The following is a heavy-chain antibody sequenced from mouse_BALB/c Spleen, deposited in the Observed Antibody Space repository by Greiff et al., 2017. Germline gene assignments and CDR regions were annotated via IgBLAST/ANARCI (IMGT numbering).Heavy chain of an antibody. CDR2: IRNKANGYTT. CDR3: ARENGYYAMDY. Sequence: EVQGVESGGGLVQPGGSLRLSCETSGFTFTDYYMSWVRQPPGKALEWLGFIRNKANGYTTEYSASVKGRFTISRDNSQSILYLQMNTLRAEDSATYYCARENGYYAMDYWGQGTSVTVSS. J-gene: IGHJ4*01. CDR1: GFTFTDYY. V-gene: IGHV7-3*02.